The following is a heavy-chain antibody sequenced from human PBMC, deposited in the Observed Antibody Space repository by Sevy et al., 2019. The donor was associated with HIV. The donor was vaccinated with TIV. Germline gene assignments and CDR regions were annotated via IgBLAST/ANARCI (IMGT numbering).Heavy chain of an antibody. CDR2: TSYSGTT. V-gene: IGHV4-59*08. CDR1: GDSISDYY. CDR3: ARLRWDVVDAPGATPGCYFDF. J-gene: IGHJ4*02. Sequence: SEILSLTCSVSGDSISDYYWSWIRQPPGKGLEWIGYTSYSGTTNYSPSLESRVDISIDTSRKRFSLKLNSVTAADTAMYYCARLRWDVVDAPGATPGCYFDFWGQGTLVTVSS. D-gene: IGHD2-2*01.